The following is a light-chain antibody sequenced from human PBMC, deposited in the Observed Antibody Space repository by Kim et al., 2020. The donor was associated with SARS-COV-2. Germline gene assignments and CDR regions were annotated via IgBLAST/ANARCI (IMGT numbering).Light chain of an antibody. CDR2: GKN. Sequence: SVALGQTGKITCRGDSLRNYYASWYQQKPGQAPILVFYGKNNRPSGIPHRFSGSSSRDTATLTITGTQAEEEADYYCNSRDSSGVVFGGGTKVTVL. V-gene: IGLV3-19*01. CDR3: NSRDSSGVV. J-gene: IGLJ2*01. CDR1: SLRNYY.